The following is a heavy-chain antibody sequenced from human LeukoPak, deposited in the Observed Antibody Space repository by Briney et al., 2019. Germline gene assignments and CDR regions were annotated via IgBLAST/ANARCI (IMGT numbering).Heavy chain of an antibody. V-gene: IGHV1-69*05. Sequence: AASVKVSCKASGGTFSSYAISWVRQAPGQGLEWMGGIIPIFGTANYAQKFQGRVTITTDESTSTAYMELSSLRSEDTAVYYCAREGEQQLTMDVWGKGTTVTVSS. CDR1: GGTFSSYA. D-gene: IGHD6-13*01. CDR2: IIPIFGTA. J-gene: IGHJ6*04. CDR3: AREGEQQLTMDV.